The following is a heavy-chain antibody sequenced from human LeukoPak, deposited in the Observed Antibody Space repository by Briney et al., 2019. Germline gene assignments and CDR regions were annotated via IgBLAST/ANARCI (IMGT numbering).Heavy chain of an antibody. Sequence: SVKVSCKASGGTFSSYAISWVRQAPGQGLEWMGGIIPIFGTANYAQKFQGRVTITADESTSTAYMELSSLRSEDTAVYYCARDRLDCSGGSCYSRRGWYFDLWGRGTLVTVSS. V-gene: IGHV1-69*13. J-gene: IGHJ2*01. CDR2: IIPIFGTA. D-gene: IGHD2-15*01. CDR3: ARDRLDCSGGSCYSRRGWYFDL. CDR1: GGTFSSYA.